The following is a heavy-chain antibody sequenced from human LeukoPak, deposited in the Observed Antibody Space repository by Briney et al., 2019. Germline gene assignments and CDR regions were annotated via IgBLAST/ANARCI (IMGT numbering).Heavy chain of an antibody. CDR2: IIDICDYI. Sequence: GGSLRLSCAASGFTFSSDSMNWVRQARGKGLEWVSSIIDICDYIYYADSVKGRFTISRDNGKNSLYLQMNSLRVEDTAVYYCATTLTRDSSGSYGALDYWGQGALVTVSS. J-gene: IGHJ4*02. D-gene: IGHD6-19*01. V-gene: IGHV3-21*01. CDR3: ATTLTRDSSGSYGALDY. CDR1: GFTFSSDS.